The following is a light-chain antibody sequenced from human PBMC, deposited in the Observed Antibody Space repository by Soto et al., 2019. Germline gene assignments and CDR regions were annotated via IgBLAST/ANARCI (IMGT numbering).Light chain of an antibody. CDR3: SSFTSSSTLV. Sequence: QSALAQPASVSGSRGQSITISCTGTSSDVGRYNYVSWFQQHPGKVPKLIIDDVSNWPSGVSDRFSGSKSGNTASLTISGLQPEDDAAYYCSSFTSSSTLVFGTGTKLTVL. V-gene: IGLV2-14*03. CDR2: DVS. J-gene: IGLJ1*01. CDR1: SSDVGRYNY.